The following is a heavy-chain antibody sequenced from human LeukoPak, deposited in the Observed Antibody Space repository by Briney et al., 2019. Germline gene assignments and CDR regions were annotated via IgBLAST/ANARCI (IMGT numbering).Heavy chain of an antibody. V-gene: IGHV1-8*01. Sequence: ASVKVSCTASGYTFTSYDINWVRQAAGQGLEWMGWMNPNSGNTGYAQRFQGRVTMTRNTSISTAYMELSSLRSEDTAVYYCARGGYSTPSYYFDYWGQGTLVTVSS. D-gene: IGHD3-22*01. CDR2: MNPNSGNT. J-gene: IGHJ4*02. CDR1: GYTFTSYD. CDR3: ARGGYSTPSYYFDY.